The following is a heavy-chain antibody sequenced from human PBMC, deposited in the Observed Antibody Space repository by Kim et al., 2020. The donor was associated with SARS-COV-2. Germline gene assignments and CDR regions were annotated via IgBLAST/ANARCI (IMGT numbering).Heavy chain of an antibody. Sequence: SETLSLTCTVSGDSITNYYWSWIRQAAGKGLEWIGRIYSSGSTIYNSSLKSRVTMSIDSSKNQVSLKLTSVTAADTAFYYCAGGVSGSVEEYWGQGTLVT. CDR2: IYSSGST. CDR1: GDSITNYY. CDR3: AGGVSGSVEEY. J-gene: IGHJ4*02. D-gene: IGHD1-1*01. V-gene: IGHV4-4*07.